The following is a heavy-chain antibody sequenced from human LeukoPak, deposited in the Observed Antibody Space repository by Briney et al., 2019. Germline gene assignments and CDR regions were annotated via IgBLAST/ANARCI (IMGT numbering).Heavy chain of an antibody. Sequence: GGSLRLSCAASGFTFSSYETNWVRQAPGKGLEWVSYISSSGSTIYYADSVKGRFTISRDNAKNSLYLQMNSLRAEDTAVYYCAREAYSSSWFDPWGQGTLVTVSS. CDR2: ISSSGSTI. D-gene: IGHD6-13*01. V-gene: IGHV3-48*03. J-gene: IGHJ5*02. CDR3: AREAYSSSWFDP. CDR1: GFTFSSYE.